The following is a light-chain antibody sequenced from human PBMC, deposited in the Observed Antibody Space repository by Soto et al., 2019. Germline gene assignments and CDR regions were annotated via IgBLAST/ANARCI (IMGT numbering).Light chain of an antibody. V-gene: IGLV2-8*01. CDR1: SSDVGGYNY. J-gene: IGLJ1*01. CDR3: SSYAGSNNGRV. Sequence: QSALTQPPSAYGSPGQSVTISCTGTSSDVGGYNYVSWYQQHPGKAPKLMIYEVSKRPSGVPDRFSGSKSGNTASLTVSGLQAEDEADYYCSSYAGSNNGRVFGTGTKLTVL. CDR2: EVS.